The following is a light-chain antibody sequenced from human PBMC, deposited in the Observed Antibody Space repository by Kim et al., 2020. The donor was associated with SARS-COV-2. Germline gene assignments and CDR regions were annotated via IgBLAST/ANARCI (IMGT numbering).Light chain of an antibody. CDR2: GAS. V-gene: IGKV3-15*01. J-gene: IGKJ4*01. CDR3: HQYNDWPPLT. CDR1: QCVSSN. Sequence: IVMTQSPATLSVSPGERATLSCRASQCVSSNLAWYQQKPGQAPRLLIYGASTRAPGIPARFSGSGSGTDFTLTIYSLQSEDFAVYYCHQYNDWPPLTFGGGTKVDIK.